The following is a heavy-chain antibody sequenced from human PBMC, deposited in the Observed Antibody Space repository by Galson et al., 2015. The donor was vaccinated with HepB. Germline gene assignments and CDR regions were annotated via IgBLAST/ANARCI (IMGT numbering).Heavy chain of an antibody. V-gene: IGHV3-30*18. J-gene: IGHJ2*01. CDR2: ISYDGSNK. CDR3: AKVPGGSGYLDL. Sequence: SLRLSCAASGFTFSSYGMHWVRQAPGKGLEWVAVISYDGSNKYYADSVKGRFTISRDNSKNTVYLQMNSLRAEDTAVYYCAKVPGGSGYLDLWGRGTLVIVSS. D-gene: IGHD3-16*01. CDR1: GFTFSSYG.